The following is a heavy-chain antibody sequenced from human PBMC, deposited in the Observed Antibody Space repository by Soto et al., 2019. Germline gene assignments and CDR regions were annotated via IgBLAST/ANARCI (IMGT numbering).Heavy chain of an antibody. Sequence: QVQLVQSGAEVKKPGASVKVSCKASGYTFTSYAMHWVRQAPGQRLEWMGWINAGNGNTKYSQKFQARVTITRDPYASTDDMELSSLRSEDTAVYYSATRLRLGITGTLNSFGYWGQGTLVTVFS. V-gene: IGHV1-3*01. CDR2: INAGNGNT. CDR3: ATRLRLGITGTLNSFGY. D-gene: IGHD1-20*01. J-gene: IGHJ4*02. CDR1: GYTFTSYA.